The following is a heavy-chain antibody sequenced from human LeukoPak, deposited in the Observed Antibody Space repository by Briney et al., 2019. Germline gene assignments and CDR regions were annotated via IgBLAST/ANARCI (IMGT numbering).Heavy chain of an antibody. CDR1: GYTFTSYD. J-gene: IGHJ6*02. CDR3: ARGRMVRGVIIYRYYYYGMDV. Sequence: ASVKVSCKASGYTFTSYDINWVRQATGQGLEWMGWMNPNSGNTDYAQNFQGRVTMTRNTSISTAYMDLSSLRSEDTAVYYCARGRMVRGVIIYRYYYYGMDVWGQGTTVTVSS. V-gene: IGHV1-8*01. D-gene: IGHD3-10*01. CDR2: MNPNSGNT.